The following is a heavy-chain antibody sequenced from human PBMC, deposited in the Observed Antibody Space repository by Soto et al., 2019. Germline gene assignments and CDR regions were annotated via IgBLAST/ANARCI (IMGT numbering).Heavy chain of an antibody. CDR3: AREYRIAVAGTPYYYYYGMDV. Sequence: SETLSLTYTVSGGSISGYYWRWIRQPPGKGLEWIGYIYYSGSTNYNPSLKSRVTISVDTSQNQFSLKLSSVTAADTAVYYCAREYRIAVAGTPYYYYYGMDVWGQGTTVTVSS. CDR1: GGSISGYY. CDR2: IYYSGST. V-gene: IGHV4-59*01. D-gene: IGHD6-19*01. J-gene: IGHJ6*02.